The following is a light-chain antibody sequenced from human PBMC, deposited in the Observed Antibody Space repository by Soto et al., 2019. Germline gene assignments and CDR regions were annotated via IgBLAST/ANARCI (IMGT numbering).Light chain of an antibody. Sequence: DIQLTQSPSFLSASVGDRVTITCRASQGISSYLAWYQQKQGKAPKLLIYAASTLQSGVPSRFSGSGSGTEFTLTISSLQPEDFANYYCQQLNSYPFGPGTKVDIK. CDR1: QGISSY. CDR3: QQLNSYP. V-gene: IGKV1-9*01. CDR2: AAS. J-gene: IGKJ3*01.